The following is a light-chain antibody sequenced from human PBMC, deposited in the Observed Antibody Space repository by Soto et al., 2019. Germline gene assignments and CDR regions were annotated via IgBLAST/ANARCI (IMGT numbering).Light chain of an antibody. V-gene: IGKV3-20*01. CDR2: DAS. CDR1: QRISNSY. CDR3: QHYGNSLWT. J-gene: IGKJ1*01. Sequence: FVRTQPPATLSVSPGACVTLSVSASQRISNSYLAWYQQKPGQAPRLLIYDASSRATVIPDRFSGSGSGTDFTLTISRLEPEDFAIYYCQHYGNSLWTFGQGTKVDIK.